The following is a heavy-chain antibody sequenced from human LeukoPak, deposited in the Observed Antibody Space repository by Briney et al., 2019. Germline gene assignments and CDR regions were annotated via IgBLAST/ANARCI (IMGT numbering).Heavy chain of an antibody. J-gene: IGHJ4*02. CDR3: ARHMAAYSRSSADY. CDR2: IYPSDSDT. CDR1: GYSSTNYW. D-gene: IGHD6-6*01. V-gene: IGHV5-51*01. Sequence: GESLKISCKGSGYSSTNYWIGWVRQMPGKGLEWMGIIYPSDSDTRYSPSFEGQVTISADKSISTAYLQWSSLKASDTAMYYCARHMAAYSRSSADYWGQGTLVTVSS.